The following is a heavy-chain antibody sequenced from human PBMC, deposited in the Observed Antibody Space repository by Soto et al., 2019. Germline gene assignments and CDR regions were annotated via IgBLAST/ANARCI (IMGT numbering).Heavy chain of an antibody. J-gene: IGHJ3*02. D-gene: IGHD3-22*01. Sequence: ASVKVSCKASGYTFTSYCISWVRQAPGQGLEWMGWISAYNGNTNYAQKLQGRVTMTTDTSTSTAYMELRSLRSDDTAVYYCARDGYYDSSGYYYAWGDAFAIRGQGTMVPVPS. V-gene: IGHV1-18*01. CDR3: ARDGYYDSSGYYYAWGDAFAI. CDR2: ISAYNGNT. CDR1: GYTFTSYC.